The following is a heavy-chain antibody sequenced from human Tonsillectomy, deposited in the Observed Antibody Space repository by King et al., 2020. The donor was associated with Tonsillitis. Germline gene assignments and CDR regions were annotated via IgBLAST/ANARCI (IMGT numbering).Heavy chain of an antibody. CDR1: GFTFSSYA. CDR2: TSGSGGSR. CDR3: AKDIEYSSSGDLDY. Sequence: VQLVESGGGLVQPGGSLRLSCAASGFTFSSYAMSWVRQAPGKGLEWVLTTSGSGGSRYYADSVKGRFTISRDNSKNTLYLQMNSLRAEDTAVYYCAKDIEYSSSGDLDYWGQGTLVTVSS. J-gene: IGHJ4*02. D-gene: IGHD6-6*01. V-gene: IGHV3-23*04.